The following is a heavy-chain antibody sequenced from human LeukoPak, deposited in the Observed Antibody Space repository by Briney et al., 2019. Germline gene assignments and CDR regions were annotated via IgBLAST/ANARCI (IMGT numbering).Heavy chain of an antibody. CDR1: GYTFTSYA. D-gene: IGHD3-9*01. Sequence: GASVKVSCKASGYTFTSYAMHWVRQAPGQRLEWMGWINAGNGNTKYSQKFQGRVTITRDTSASTAYMELSSLRSEDTAVYYCARSYDILTGSFEYWGQGTLVTVSS. CDR2: INAGNGNT. CDR3: ARSYDILTGSFEY. J-gene: IGHJ4*02. V-gene: IGHV1-3*01.